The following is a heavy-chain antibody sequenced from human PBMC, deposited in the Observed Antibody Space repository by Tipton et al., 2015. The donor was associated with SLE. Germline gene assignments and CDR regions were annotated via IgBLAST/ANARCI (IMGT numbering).Heavy chain of an antibody. J-gene: IGHJ4*02. D-gene: IGHD2-15*01. CDR3: ARVTFSCSGGSCYGFYFEY. CDR1: GGSISSGGHY. V-gene: IGHV4-61*02. CDR2: IYTTGNT. Sequence: TLSLTCTVSGGSISSGGHYWSWVRQPAGKGLEWIGRIYTTGNTNYNPSLKSRVTMSVDTSKNQFSLKLTSVTAADTGVYFCARVTFSCSGGSCYGFYFEYWGQGTLVTVSS.